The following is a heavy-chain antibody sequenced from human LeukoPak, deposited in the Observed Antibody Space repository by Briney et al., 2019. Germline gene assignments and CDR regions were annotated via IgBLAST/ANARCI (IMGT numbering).Heavy chain of an antibody. CDR3: ARRKIDDAFDI. J-gene: IGHJ3*02. V-gene: IGHV1-8*02. CDR2: MNPNSDNT. D-gene: IGHD3-22*01. Sequence: ASVKVSCKASGGTFSNYDINWVRQATGQGLEWMGWMNPNSDNTDYAQKFQGRVTMTRNTSISTAYMELSSLRSEDTAVYYCARRKIDDAFDIWGQGTMVTVSS. CDR1: GGTFSNYD.